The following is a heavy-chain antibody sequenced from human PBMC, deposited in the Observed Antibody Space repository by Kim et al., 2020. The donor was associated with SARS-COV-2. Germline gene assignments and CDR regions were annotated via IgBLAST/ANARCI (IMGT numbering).Heavy chain of an antibody. J-gene: IGHJ6*02. CDR2: ISSSSSYI. V-gene: IGHV3-21*01. CDR3: AILPTPPYGMDV. D-gene: IGHD2-15*01. CDR1: GFTFSSYS. Sequence: GGSLRLSCAASGFTFSSYSMNWVRQAPGKGLEWVSSISSSSSYIYYADSVKGRFTISRDNAKNSLYLQMNSLRAEDTAVYYCAILPTPPYGMDVWGQGTTVTVSS.